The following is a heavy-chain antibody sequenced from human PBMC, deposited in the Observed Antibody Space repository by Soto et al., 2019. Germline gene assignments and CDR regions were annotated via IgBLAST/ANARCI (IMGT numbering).Heavy chain of an antibody. V-gene: IGHV3-23*01. CDR1: GFNFSSYA. CDR3: AKDSSMIVVVINFDY. Sequence: PGESLKISCAASGFNFSSYAMSWVRQAPGKGLEWVSAISGSGGSTYYADSVKGRFTISRDNSKNTLYLQMNSLRAEDTAVYYCAKDSSMIVVVINFDYWGQGTLVTVSS. CDR2: ISGSGGST. J-gene: IGHJ4*02. D-gene: IGHD3-22*01.